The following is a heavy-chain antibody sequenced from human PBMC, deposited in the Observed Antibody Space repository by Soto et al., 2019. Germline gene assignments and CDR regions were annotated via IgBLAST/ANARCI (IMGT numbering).Heavy chain of an antibody. J-gene: IGHJ5*02. V-gene: IGHV1-18*04. Sequence: SVKVARKASGYTLTICVISCVRQAPGQGLEWMGWISAYNGNTNYAQKLQGRVTMTTDTSTSTAYMELRSLRSDDTAVYYCARDRIPWYSSSSAAWWFDPWGQGTLVTVSS. CDR2: ISAYNGNT. CDR3: ARDRIPWYSSSSAAWWFDP. CDR1: GYTLTICV. D-gene: IGHD6-6*01.